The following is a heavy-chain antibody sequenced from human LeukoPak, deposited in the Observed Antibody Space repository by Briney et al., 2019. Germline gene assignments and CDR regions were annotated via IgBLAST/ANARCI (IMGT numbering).Heavy chain of an antibody. V-gene: IGHV3-53*01. J-gene: IGHJ5*02. CDR2: IYTGGGT. CDR1: GFTGRSNY. CDR3: ASNGYPSGWFDP. Sequence: GGSLTLSCAASGFTGRSNYMSWVRQAPGKGLEWVSVIYTGGGTYYADSVKGRFTLSRDNSKNTVYLQMNTLRAEDTAVYYCASNGYPSGWFDPWGRGTLVTASS. D-gene: IGHD2-8*01.